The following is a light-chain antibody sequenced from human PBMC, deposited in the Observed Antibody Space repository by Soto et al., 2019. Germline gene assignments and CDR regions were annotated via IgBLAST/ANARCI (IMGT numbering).Light chain of an antibody. CDR2: DAS. J-gene: IGKJ1*01. Sequence: AIQMTQSPSSLSASVGDRVTVTCRASQGITNDLAWFQQKPGKAPKLLIYDASNLQSGVPPRFSGSGSGTDFTLTISNLQPEDSATYYCLQDYNSPKTFGPGTKVEIK. CDR1: QGITND. V-gene: IGKV1-6*01. CDR3: LQDYNSPKT.